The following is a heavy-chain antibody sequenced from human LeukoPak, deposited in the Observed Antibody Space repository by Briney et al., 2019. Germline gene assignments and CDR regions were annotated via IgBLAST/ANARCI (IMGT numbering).Heavy chain of an antibody. CDR3: ASGYSSAYVDY. V-gene: IGHV1-46*01. CDR1: GYTFTSYY. Sequence: ASVKVSCKASGYTFTSYYMHWLRQTPGQGLEWMGIINPSGGSTSYAQKFQGRVTMTRDTSTSTVYMELSSLRSEDTAVYYCASGYSSAYVDYWGQGTLVTVSS. J-gene: IGHJ4*02. D-gene: IGHD6-19*01. CDR2: INPSGGST.